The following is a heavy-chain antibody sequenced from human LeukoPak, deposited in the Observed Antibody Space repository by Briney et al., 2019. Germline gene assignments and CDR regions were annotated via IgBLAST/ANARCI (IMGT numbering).Heavy chain of an antibody. J-gene: IGHJ5*02. D-gene: IGHD6-19*01. CDR2: INHSGST. CDR1: GGSFSGYY. CDR3: ARTFAVAGTSWFDP. Sequence: PSETLSLTCAVYGGSFSGYYWSWIRQPPGKGLEWIGEINHSGSTNYNPSLKSRVTISADTSKNQFSLKLSSVTAADTAVYYCARTFAVAGTSWFDPWGQGTLVTVSS. V-gene: IGHV4-34*01.